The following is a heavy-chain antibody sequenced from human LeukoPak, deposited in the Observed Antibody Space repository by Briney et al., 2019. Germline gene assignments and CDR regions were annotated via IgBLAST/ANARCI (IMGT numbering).Heavy chain of an antibody. V-gene: IGHV3-66*01. Sequence: GGSLRLSCAASGFTFSSYWMSWVRQAPGKGLEWVSVIYSGGSTYYADSVKGRFTISRDNSKNTLYIQMNSLRAEDTAVYYCARSTGWFGELGLDYWGQGTLVTVSS. CDR1: GFTFSSYW. J-gene: IGHJ4*02. D-gene: IGHD3-10*01. CDR2: IYSGGST. CDR3: ARSTGWFGELGLDY.